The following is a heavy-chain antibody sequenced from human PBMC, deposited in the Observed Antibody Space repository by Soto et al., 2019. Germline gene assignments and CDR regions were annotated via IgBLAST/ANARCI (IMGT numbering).Heavy chain of an antibody. V-gene: IGHV3-30*18. J-gene: IGHJ6*02. CDR3: AKDRITIFGVVIKNLYYYYGMDV. CDR1: GFTFSSYG. Sequence: GGSLRLSCAASGFTFSSYGMHWVRQAPGKGLEWVAVISYDGSNKYYADSVKGRFTISRDNSKNTLYLQMNSLRAEDTAVYYCAKDRITIFGVVIKNLYYYYGMDVWGQGTTVTVSS. D-gene: IGHD3-3*01. CDR2: ISYDGSNK.